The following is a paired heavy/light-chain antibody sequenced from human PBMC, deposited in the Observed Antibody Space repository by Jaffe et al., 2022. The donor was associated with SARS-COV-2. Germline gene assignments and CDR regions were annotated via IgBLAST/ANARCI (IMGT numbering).Heavy chain of an antibody. CDR1: GFAVAGSY. V-gene: IGHV3-66*02. Sequence: EVQLVESGGGLVQPGGSLRLSCAASGFAVAGSYVTWVRQAPGKGPEWVSVIYNGGATYYADSVKGRFSMSRDTLRNTVSLEMNSLRVEDTAIYYCSRHTGGGGNYWGQGTLVTVSS. D-gene: IGHD2-15*01. J-gene: IGHJ4*02. CDR2: IYNGGAT. CDR3: SRHTGGGGNY.
Light chain of an antibody. V-gene: IGKV3-11*01. CDR3: QQRSTLLT. Sequence: EIVLTQSPATLSLSPGERATLSCRASQSVGISLAWYQQKPGQAPRLLIYDASNRATGVPARFSGSGSGTDFTLTISSLEPEDFAVYYCQQRSTLLTFGPGTKVDF. CDR2: DAS. J-gene: IGKJ3*01. CDR1: QSVGIS.